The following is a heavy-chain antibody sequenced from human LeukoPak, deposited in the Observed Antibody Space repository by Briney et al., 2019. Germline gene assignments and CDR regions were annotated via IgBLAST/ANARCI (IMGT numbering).Heavy chain of an antibody. J-gene: IGHJ3*02. CDR3: ARDLETAISDAFEI. CDR2: IYSGGGT. V-gene: IGHV3-66*01. CDR1: GFTVSSDY. D-gene: IGHD2-21*02. Sequence: GGSLRLSCAASGFTVSSDYMSWVRQAPGEGLEWVSVIYSGGGTYYADSVKGRFTISRDKSRNTLYLQMNSLRAEDTAVYYCARDLETAISDAFEIWGQGTMVTVSS.